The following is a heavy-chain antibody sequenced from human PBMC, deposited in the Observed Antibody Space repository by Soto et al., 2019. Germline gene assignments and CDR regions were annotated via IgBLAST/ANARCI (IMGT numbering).Heavy chain of an antibody. CDR2: IYSGGST. CDR1: GFTVSSNY. CDR3: AALHPTVVTPLQH. V-gene: IGHV3-66*01. Sequence: EVQLVESGGGLVQPGGSLRLSCAASGFTVSSNYMSWVRQSPGKGLEWVSLIYSGGSTKYADSVKGRFTISRDNSKNTLYLQMNSLRAEDTAVYYCAALHPTVVTPLQHWGQGTLVSVSS. D-gene: IGHD4-17*01. J-gene: IGHJ1*01.